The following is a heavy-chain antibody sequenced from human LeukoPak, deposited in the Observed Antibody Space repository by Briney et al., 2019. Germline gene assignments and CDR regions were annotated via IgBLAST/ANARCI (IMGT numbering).Heavy chain of an antibody. CDR2: ISAYNGNT. D-gene: IGHD6-13*01. Sequence: ASVKVSCKASGYTFTSYGISWVRQAPGQGLEWMGWISAYNGNTNYAQKLQGRVTMTTDTSTSTAYMELRSLRSDDTAVYYCAKDHGSQQLLRYYYYYMDVWAKGPRSPSP. J-gene: IGHJ6*03. V-gene: IGHV1-18*01. CDR3: AKDHGSQQLLRYYYYYMDV. CDR1: GYTFTSYG.